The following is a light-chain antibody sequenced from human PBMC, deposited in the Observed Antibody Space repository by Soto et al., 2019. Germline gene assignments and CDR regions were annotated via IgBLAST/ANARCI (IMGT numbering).Light chain of an antibody. CDR2: DAS. CDR3: QQYGSSPQT. CDR1: QSISRY. J-gene: IGKJ1*01. V-gene: IGKV3-20*01. Sequence: IVLTQSPGTLSLSPGERTTLSCRASQSISRYLAWYQQKPGQAPRLLIFDASQRATGIPARFRGSGSGTDFTLSISRLEPEDFAVYYCQQYGSSPQTFGQGTKV.